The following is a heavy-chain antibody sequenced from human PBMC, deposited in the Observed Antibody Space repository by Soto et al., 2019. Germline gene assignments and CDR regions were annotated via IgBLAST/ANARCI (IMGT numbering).Heavy chain of an antibody. Sequence: GGSLRLSCAASGFTFDDYAMNWVRQAPGKGLEWVSYISSSSSTIYYADSVKGRFTISRDNAKNSLYLQMNSLRDEDTAVYYCARDYTHSSSYYYYGMDVWGQGTTLTVSS. D-gene: IGHD6-13*01. CDR2: ISSSSSTI. CDR3: ARDYTHSSSYYYYGMDV. V-gene: IGHV3-48*02. J-gene: IGHJ6*02. CDR1: GFTFDDYA.